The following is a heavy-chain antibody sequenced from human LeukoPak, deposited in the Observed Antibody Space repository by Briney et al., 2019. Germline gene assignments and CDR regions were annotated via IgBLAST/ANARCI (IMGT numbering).Heavy chain of an antibody. CDR1: GFTVSSNY. Sequence: GGSLRLSCAASGFTVSSNYMSWVRQAPGKGLEWVSAIYSGGSTYYADSVKGRFTISRDNSKNTLYLQMNSLRAEDTAVYYCARSPPFRQQLVTPTYYFDYWGQGTLVTVSS. D-gene: IGHD6-13*01. J-gene: IGHJ4*02. CDR2: IYSGGST. CDR3: ARSPPFRQQLVTPTYYFDY. V-gene: IGHV3-66*01.